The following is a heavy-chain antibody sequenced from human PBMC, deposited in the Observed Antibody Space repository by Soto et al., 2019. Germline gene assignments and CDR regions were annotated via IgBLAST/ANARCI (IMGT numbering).Heavy chain of an antibody. CDR2: IYYSGST. J-gene: IGHJ6*02. D-gene: IGHD4-17*01. CDR1: GGSISSRSYY. V-gene: IGHV4-39*01. Sequence: QLQLKESGPGLVKPSETLSLTCTVSGGSISSRSYYWGWIRQPPGKGLEWIGFIYYSGSTYYNPSLKSRVAISVDTSKNQFSLKLSSVTAADTAVYYCSGDPNAVMDVWGQGTTVTVSS. CDR3: SGDPNAVMDV.